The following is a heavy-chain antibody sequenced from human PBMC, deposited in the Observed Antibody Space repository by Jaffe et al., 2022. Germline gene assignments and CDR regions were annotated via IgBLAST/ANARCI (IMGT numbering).Heavy chain of an antibody. CDR2: ISSSSSTI. V-gene: IGHV3-48*01. CDR3: ARAYYDFWSGYFYYFDY. J-gene: IGHJ4*02. CDR1: GFTFSSYS. Sequence: EVQLVESGGGLVQPGGSLRLSCAASGFTFSSYSMNWVRQAPGKGLEWVSYISSSSSTIYYADSVKGRFTISRDNAKNSLYLQMNSLRAEDTAVYYCARAYYDFWSGYFYYFDYWGQGTLVTVSS. D-gene: IGHD3-3*01.